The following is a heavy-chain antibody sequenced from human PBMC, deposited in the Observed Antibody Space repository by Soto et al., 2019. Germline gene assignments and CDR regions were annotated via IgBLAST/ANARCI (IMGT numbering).Heavy chain of an antibody. CDR2: ISGSGGTT. Sequence: EVQLLESGGGLVQPAGSLRLSCAASGFTFSNYAMNWVRQAPGKGLEWVSFISGSGGTTYYADSVKGRFTISRDKSKSTLFLQMNSLSAEDTAVYYCAKDPPSSSSNTFDIWGQGTMVTVSS. D-gene: IGHD6-6*01. CDR1: GFTFSNYA. J-gene: IGHJ3*02. CDR3: AKDPPSSSSNTFDI. V-gene: IGHV3-23*01.